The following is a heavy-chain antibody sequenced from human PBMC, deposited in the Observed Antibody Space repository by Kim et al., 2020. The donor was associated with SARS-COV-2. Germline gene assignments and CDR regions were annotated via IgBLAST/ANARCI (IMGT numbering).Heavy chain of an antibody. CDR1: GFTFSSYW. V-gene: IGHV3-7*03. J-gene: IGHJ6*02. CDR2: IKQDGSEK. CDR3: ARASDTSSWYLVYYYYYGMDV. D-gene: IGHD6-13*01. Sequence: GGSLRLSCAASGFTFSSYWMSWVRQAPGKGLEWVANIKQDGSEKYYVDSVKGRFTISRDNAKNSLYLQMNSLRAEDTAVYYCARASDTSSWYLVYYYYYGMDVWGQGTTVTVSS.